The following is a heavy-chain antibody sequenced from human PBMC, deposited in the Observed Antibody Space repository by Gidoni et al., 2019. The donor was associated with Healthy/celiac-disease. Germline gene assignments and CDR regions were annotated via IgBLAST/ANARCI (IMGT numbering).Heavy chain of an antibody. D-gene: IGHD3-22*01. V-gene: IGHV3-30*18. CDR3: AKDWYYYDSSGYLY. CDR1: GFPFSSYG. J-gene: IGHJ4*02. Sequence: QVQLVESGGGVVQPGRSLRLSCAASGFPFSSYGMHWVRQAPGKGLEWVAVISYDGSNKYYADSVKGRFTISRDNSKNTLYLQMNSLRAEDTAVYYCAKDWYYYDSSGYLYWGQGTLVTVSS. CDR2: ISYDGSNK.